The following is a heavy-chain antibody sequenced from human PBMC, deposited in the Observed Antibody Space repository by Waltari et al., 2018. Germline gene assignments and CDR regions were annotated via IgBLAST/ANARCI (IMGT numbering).Heavy chain of an antibody. V-gene: IGHV3-23*04. J-gene: IGHJ2*01. CDR3: AKDLGGFSGSHWYFDL. CDR1: GFTFRSYA. Sequence: EVQLVESGGGLVQPGGSLRLSCAASGFTFRSYAMSWVRQAPGLLVGWVSSISGSDGRTNYADAAKGRFTISRDNVKNTLFLQMNSLRADDAAVYYCAKDLGGFSGSHWYFDLWGRGTLVTVSS. D-gene: IGHD5-12*01. CDR2: ISGSDGRT.